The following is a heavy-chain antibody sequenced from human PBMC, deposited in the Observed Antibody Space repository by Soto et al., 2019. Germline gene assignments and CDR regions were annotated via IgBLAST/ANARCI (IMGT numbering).Heavy chain of an antibody. CDR2: TNASDGST. CDR1: GYSLTSYY. CDR3: ARSYVTSRPIDF. V-gene: IGHV1-46*01. J-gene: IGHJ4*02. Sequence: QVQLVQSGAEVRKPGASVKVSCEASGYSLTSYYMHWVRRAPGQGLEWMGITNASDGSTNYAQKFQGRVTMTSDTSTSTVYMEMSSLRAEDTAMYYCARSYVTSRPIDFWGQGTLVTVSS. D-gene: IGHD3-10*02.